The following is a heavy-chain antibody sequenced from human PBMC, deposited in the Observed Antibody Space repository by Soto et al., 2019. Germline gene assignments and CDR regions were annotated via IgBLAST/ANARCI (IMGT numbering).Heavy chain of an antibody. CDR2: LSAYNGNT. V-gene: IGHV1-18*01. CDR3: ARYDGGVSTTNTDN. D-gene: IGHD3-16*01. CDR1: GYTFTDYA. Sequence: QVQLVQSGAEVKKPGSSVKVSCKASGYTFTDYAISWVRQAPGQGLEWMGWLSAYNGNTNNAQKFQGRVSMTTDTFTSTAYVDMRSLRSDDTAVKFGARYDGGVSTTNTDNGGQGTLVTVAS. J-gene: IGHJ4*02.